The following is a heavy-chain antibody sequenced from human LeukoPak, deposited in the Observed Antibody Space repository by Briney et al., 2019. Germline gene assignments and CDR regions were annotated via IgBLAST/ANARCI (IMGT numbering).Heavy chain of an antibody. Sequence: GGSLRLSCAASGFTFSSYWMSWVRQAPGKGLEWVANIKQDGSEKYYVDSVKGRFTISRDNAKNSLYLQMNSLRAEDTAVYYCARAKEDCSGGSCYYYYMDVWGKGTTVTVSS. CDR3: ARAKEDCSGGSCYYYYMDV. D-gene: IGHD2-15*01. CDR1: GFTFSSYW. CDR2: IKQDGSEK. V-gene: IGHV3-7*01. J-gene: IGHJ6*03.